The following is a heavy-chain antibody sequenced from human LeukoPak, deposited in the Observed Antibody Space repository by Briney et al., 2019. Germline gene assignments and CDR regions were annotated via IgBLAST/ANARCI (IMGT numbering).Heavy chain of an antibody. CDR2: IYQSGNT. J-gene: IGHJ4*02. Sequence: SETLSLTCAVSGYSISSGYYWGWIRRTPGKGLEWIGSIYQSGNTYYNPSLKSRVTISLDMSKNHFSLKLSSVTAADTAVYFCARRYTSGWFFDYWGQGTLVTVSS. CDR1: GYSISSGYY. V-gene: IGHV4-38-2*01. CDR3: ARRYTSGWFFDY. D-gene: IGHD6-19*01.